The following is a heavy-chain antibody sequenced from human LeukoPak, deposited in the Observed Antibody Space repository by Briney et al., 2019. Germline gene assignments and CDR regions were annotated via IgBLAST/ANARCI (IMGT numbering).Heavy chain of an antibody. Sequence: ASVKVSCKASGYTFTSYGISWVRQAPGQGLEWMGWISAYNGNTNYAQKLQGRVTMTTDTSTSTAYMELRSLRPDDTAVYYCARTSYDILTGSALYYYGMDVWGRGTTVTVSS. CDR3: ARTSYDILTGSALYYYGMDV. CDR2: ISAYNGNT. J-gene: IGHJ6*02. D-gene: IGHD3-9*01. CDR1: GYTFTSYG. V-gene: IGHV1-18*01.